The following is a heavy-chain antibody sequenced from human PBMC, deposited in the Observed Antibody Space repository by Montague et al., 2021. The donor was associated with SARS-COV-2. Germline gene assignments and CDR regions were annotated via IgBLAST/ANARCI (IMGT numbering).Heavy chain of an antibody. D-gene: IGHD3-22*01. V-gene: IGHV4-34*01. J-gene: IGHJ2*01. CDR1: GGSFSDYY. CDR3: ARGAPPITMIVVVVTVAGWYFDL. Sequence: SETLSLTCAVHGGSFSDYYWSWIRQAPGKGLEWIGEINHSGSTNYNPSLKSRVTISVDTSKNQFSLKLSSVTAADTAVYYCARGAPPITMIVVVVTVAGWYFDLWGRGTLVSVSA. CDR2: INHSGST.